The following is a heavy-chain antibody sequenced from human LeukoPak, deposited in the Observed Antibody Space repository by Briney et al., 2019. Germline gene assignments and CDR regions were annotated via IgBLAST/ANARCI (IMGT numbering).Heavy chain of an antibody. CDR3: ARSSPNYYDSSEYFDY. V-gene: IGHV4-39*07. D-gene: IGHD3-22*01. Sequence: PSETLSLTCTVSGGSISSSSYYWGWIRQPPGKGLEWIGSIYYSGSTYYNPSLKSRVTISVDTSKNQFSLKLSSVTAADTAVYYCARSSPNYYDSSEYFDYWGQGTLVTVSS. CDR2: IYYSGST. J-gene: IGHJ4*02. CDR1: GGSISSSSYY.